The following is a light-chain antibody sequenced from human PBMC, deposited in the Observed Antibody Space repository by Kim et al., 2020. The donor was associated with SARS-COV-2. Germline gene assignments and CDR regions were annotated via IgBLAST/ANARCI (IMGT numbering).Light chain of an antibody. Sequence: LSPGARATLSCRASQSVSNSYLAWYQQKPGQAPRLLIYDASSRATGIPDRFSGSGSGTDFSLNISRLEPEDFAVYSCQQYGTSPLTFGQGTKLEI. J-gene: IGKJ2*01. CDR1: QSVSNSY. V-gene: IGKV3-20*01. CDR2: DAS. CDR3: QQYGTSPLT.